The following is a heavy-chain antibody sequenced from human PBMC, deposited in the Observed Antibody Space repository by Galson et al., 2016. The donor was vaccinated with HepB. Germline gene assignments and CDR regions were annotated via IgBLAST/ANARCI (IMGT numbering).Heavy chain of an antibody. V-gene: IGHV5-51*01. Sequence: QSGAEVKKPGESLNISCKASGYSFTRSWIGWVRQLPGKGLEWMGIIYLEDSETRYSPSYQGQVTISADRSTGTAYLQWSRLRSDDTAVYYCAVGPYYFGSGTFDYWGQGTLVTVSS. J-gene: IGHJ4*02. CDR1: GYSFTRSW. D-gene: IGHD3-10*01. CDR3: AVGPYYFGSGTFDY. CDR2: IYLEDSET.